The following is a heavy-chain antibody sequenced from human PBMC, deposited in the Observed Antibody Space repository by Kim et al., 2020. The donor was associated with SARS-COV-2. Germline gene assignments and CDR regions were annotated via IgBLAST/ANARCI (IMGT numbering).Heavy chain of an antibody. CDR3: ARCVAPDGGGLDV. V-gene: IGHV3-72*01. J-gene: IGHJ6*02. CDR1: GFSFSDYC. D-gene: IGHD6-13*01. CDR2: SMRKDESYGT. Sequence: GGSLRLSCAASGFSFSDYCLDWVRQPPGKGLEWVGRSMRKDESYGTQYVASVRGRFIISRDEPNNSLYLQMSSLQTEDTAVYSCARCVAPDGGGLDVWGQGTTVIVSS.